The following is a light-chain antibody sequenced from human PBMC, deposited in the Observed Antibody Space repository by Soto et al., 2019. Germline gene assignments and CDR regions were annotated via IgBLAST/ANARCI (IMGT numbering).Light chain of an antibody. V-gene: IGLV9-49*01. CDR3: GADHGSGSNFEIV. CDR1: SGYSNYK. CDR2: VGTGGIVG. J-gene: IGLJ2*01. Sequence: QSVLTQPPSASASLGASVTLTCTLSSGYSNYKVDWYQQRPGKGPRFVMRVGTGGIVGSKGDGIPDRFSVLGSGLNRYLTIKNIQEEDESDYHCGADHGSGSNFEIVFGGGIKVTVL.